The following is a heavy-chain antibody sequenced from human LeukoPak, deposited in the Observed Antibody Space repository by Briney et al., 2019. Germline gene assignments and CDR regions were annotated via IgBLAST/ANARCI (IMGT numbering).Heavy chain of an antibody. CDR1: GFPFSIYA. CDR3: GRGYDYVWGSYRYTGAFDI. CDR2: FNWWGSST. V-gene: IGHV3-20*01. D-gene: IGHD3-16*02. J-gene: IGHJ3*02. Sequence: RTGGSLRLSCAASGFPFSIYAVRGLRGVRGGGGVWFSGFNWWGSSTGCGDCVKGRFTISRDSAKNSVYLQMNSLSAGDTCLYHCGRGYDYVWGSYRYTGAFDIWGQGTMVTVSS.